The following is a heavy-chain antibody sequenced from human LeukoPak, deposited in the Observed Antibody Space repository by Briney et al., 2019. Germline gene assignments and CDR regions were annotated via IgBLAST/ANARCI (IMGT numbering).Heavy chain of an antibody. D-gene: IGHD1-26*01. V-gene: IGHV6-1*01. J-gene: IGHJ3*02. CDR1: GDAVSSNTEA. CDR3: ARNGGRYYFAFDI. CDR2: TYYRSKWYN. Sequence: SQTLSLTCAISGDAVSSNTEAWNWIRQSPSRGLEWLGRTYYRSKWYNDYAVSVKSRISVNPDTSKNQFSLQLNSVTPEDTAAYYCARNGGRYYFAFDIWGQGTMVTVSS.